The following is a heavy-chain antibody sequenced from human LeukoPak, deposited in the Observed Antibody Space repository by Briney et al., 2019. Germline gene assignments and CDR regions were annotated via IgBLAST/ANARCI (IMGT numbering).Heavy chain of an antibody. V-gene: IGHV4-30-2*03. J-gene: IGHJ4*02. CDR2: IYYSGST. CDR1: GGSFSGYC. CDR3: ATHGGVYGSGSYSSDY. D-gene: IGHD3-10*01. Sequence: SQTLSLTGAGYGGSFSGYCWSWIRQPPGKGLEWIGSIYYSGSTYYNPSLRSGVTISVDTSKNAFSSTLSSLTAANMAVYYGATHGGVYGSGSYSSDYWGQGTLVTVSS.